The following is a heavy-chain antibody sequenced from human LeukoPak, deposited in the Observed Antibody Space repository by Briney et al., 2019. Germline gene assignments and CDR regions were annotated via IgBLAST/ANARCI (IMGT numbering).Heavy chain of an antibody. CDR3: TSHVGGTARAWGYFQY. D-gene: IGHD1-26*01. Sequence: GGSLRLSCAASGILFSDYYMSWIRQAPGKGLEWISYISNSDSSIYYADSVKGRFTISRDNANKSLFLQMNSLRAEDTAVYYCTSHVGGTARAWGYFQYWGQGTLVTVSS. CDR2: ISNSDSSI. V-gene: IGHV3-11*01. CDR1: GILFSDYY. J-gene: IGHJ1*01.